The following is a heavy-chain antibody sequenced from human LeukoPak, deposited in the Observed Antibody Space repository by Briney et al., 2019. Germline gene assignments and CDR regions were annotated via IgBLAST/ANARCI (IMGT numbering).Heavy chain of an antibody. CDR3: ARDYGDLPARVPYFDY. Sequence: GGSLRLSCAGSGFTFSSYEMNWVRQGPGKGLEWVSNIRSSGSTRHYADSAKGRFTISRDNAKNSLYLQMKSLRDEDTAIYYCARDYGDLPARVPYFDYWGQGTLVTVSS. J-gene: IGHJ4*02. V-gene: IGHV3-48*03. CDR1: GFTFSSYE. CDR2: IRSSGSTR. D-gene: IGHD4-17*01.